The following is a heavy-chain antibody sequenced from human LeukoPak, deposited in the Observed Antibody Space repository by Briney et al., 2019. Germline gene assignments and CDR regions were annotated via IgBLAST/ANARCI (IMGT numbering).Heavy chain of an antibody. J-gene: IGHJ4*02. CDR2: FDPEDGET. CDR1: GYTLTELS. Sequence: RASVKVSCKVSGYTLTELSMHWVRQAPGKGLEWMGGFDPEDGETIYARKFQGRVAMTEDTSTDTAYMGLSSLRSEDTAVYYCATYRAAAGLDYWGQGTLVTVSS. V-gene: IGHV1-24*01. CDR3: ATYRAAAGLDY. D-gene: IGHD6-13*01.